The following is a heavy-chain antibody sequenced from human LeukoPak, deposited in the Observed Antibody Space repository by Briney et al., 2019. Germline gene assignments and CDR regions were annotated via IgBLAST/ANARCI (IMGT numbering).Heavy chain of an antibody. CDR2: ISSSGSTI. V-gene: IGHV3-48*03. Sequence: PGGSLRLSCAASGFAFSRYEMNWVRQAPGKGLEWVSYISSSGSTIYYADSVKGRFTISRDNAKNSLYLQMTSLRAEDTAVYYCARREISSGWYVGAFDIWGQGTMVTVSS. D-gene: IGHD6-19*01. J-gene: IGHJ3*02. CDR3: ARREISSGWYVGAFDI. CDR1: GFAFSRYE.